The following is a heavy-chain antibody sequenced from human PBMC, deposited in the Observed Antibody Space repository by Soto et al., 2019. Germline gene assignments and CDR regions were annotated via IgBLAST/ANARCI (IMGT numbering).Heavy chain of an antibody. CDR2: MKPNSGDT. J-gene: IGHJ4*02. D-gene: IGHD6-6*01. Sequence: QVQLVQSGAXVREPGASVKVSCKASXXXXTSFDINWVRQASGQGLEWMGWMKPNSGDTGYGQKFQGRVALTRDTSTSTAYMELSGLKSEDTAVYYCVALARWGQGTLVTVSS. CDR1: XXXXTSFD. V-gene: IGHV1-8*01. CDR3: VALAR.